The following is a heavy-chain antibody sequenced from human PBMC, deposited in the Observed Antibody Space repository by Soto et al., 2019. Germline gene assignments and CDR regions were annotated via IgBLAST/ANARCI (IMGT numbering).Heavy chain of an antibody. V-gene: IGHV4-39*01. CDR1: GDSISRSPYY. J-gene: IGHJ5*02. CDR2: IYYTGIT. CDR3: SRQGSSFRPPRPNWFDP. Sequence: SETLSLTCTVSGDSISRSPYYWGWIRQPPGKGLDWIGSIYYTGITYYNPSFESRITISADSSKNQFSLRLTSVNAADTAVYYCSRQGSSFRPPRPNWFDPWGQGTLVTVSS. D-gene: IGHD6-6*01.